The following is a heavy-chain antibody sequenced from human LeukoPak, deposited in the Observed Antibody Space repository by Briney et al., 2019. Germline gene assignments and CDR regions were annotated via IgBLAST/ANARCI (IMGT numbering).Heavy chain of an antibody. D-gene: IGHD1-1*01. Sequence: GGSLRLSCAASGFTFSGSAMHWVRQASGKGLEWVGRIRSKANSYATAYAASVKGRFTISRDDSKNTAYLQMNSLKTEDTAVYYCKSGTYSEVGEPTPFDYWGQGTLVTVSS. CDR3: KSGTYSEVGEPTPFDY. J-gene: IGHJ4*02. CDR2: IRSKANSYAT. V-gene: IGHV3-73*01. CDR1: GFTFSGSA.